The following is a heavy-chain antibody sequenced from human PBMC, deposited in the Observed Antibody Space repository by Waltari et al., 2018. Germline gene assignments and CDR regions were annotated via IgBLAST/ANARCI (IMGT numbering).Heavy chain of an antibody. CDR2: ISGSGGST. CDR3: AKGAVTTSLYYYYGMDV. D-gene: IGHD4-17*01. CDR1: GFTFSSYA. V-gene: IGHV3-23*01. J-gene: IGHJ6*02. Sequence: EVQLLESGGGLVQPGGSLRLSCAASGFTFSSYAMSWVRQAPGQGLEWVSAISGSGGSTYYADSVKGRFTISRDNSKNTLYLQMNSLRAEDTAVYYCAKGAVTTSLYYYYGMDVWGQGTTVTVSS.